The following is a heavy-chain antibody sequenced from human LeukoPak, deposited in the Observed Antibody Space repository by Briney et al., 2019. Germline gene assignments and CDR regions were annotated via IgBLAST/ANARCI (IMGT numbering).Heavy chain of an antibody. Sequence: SVKVSCKASGGTFSSYAISWVRQAPGQGLEWMGGIIPIFGTANYAQKFQGRVTITADESTSTAYMELSSLRSEDTAVYYRARGRGRLLLDLDYWGQGTLVTVSS. J-gene: IGHJ4*02. CDR3: ARGRGRLLLDLDY. D-gene: IGHD3-22*01. CDR1: GGTFSSYA. CDR2: IIPIFGTA. V-gene: IGHV1-69*13.